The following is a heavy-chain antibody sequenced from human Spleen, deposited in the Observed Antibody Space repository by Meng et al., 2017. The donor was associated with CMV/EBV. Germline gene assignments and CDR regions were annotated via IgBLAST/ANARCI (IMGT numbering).Heavy chain of an antibody. J-gene: IGHJ5*02. V-gene: IGHV3-21*01. D-gene: IGHD4-23*01. CDR2: ISSSSSYI. Sequence: GESLKISCGASGFTFSSYAMSWVRQAPGKGLEWVSSISSSSSYIYYADSVKGRFTISRDNAKNSLYLQMNSLRAEDTAMYYCARDYGGNSEWFDPWGQGTLVTVSS. CDR1: GFTFSSYA. CDR3: ARDYGGNSEWFDP.